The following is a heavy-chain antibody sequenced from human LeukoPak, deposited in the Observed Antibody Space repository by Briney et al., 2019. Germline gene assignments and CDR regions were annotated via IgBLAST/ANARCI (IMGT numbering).Heavy chain of an antibody. CDR2: IYYSGST. D-gene: IGHD3-10*01. V-gene: IGHV4-39*07. CDR1: GGSISSSSYY. Sequence: SETLSLTCTVSGGSISSSSYYWGWIRQPPGKGLEWIGSIYYSGSTYYNPSLKSRVTISVDTSKNQFSLKLSSVTAADTAVYYCANSRITMVRGVPYYFDYWGQGTLVTVSS. CDR3: ANSRITMVRGVPYYFDY. J-gene: IGHJ4*02.